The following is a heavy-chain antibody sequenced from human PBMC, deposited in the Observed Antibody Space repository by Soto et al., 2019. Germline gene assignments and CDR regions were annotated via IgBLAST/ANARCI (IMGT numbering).Heavy chain of an antibody. CDR2: IDGSGGTT. V-gene: IGHV3-23*01. CDR1: GFPFSSTD. Sequence: EFQVLQSGGGLVQPGGSLTLSCAASGFPFSSTDMTWVRQAPGKGLEWVSTIDGSGGTTYYADSVKGRFTISRDNPINAVFLQMNSLGADDTALYFCAKTSGWFNTWGQGALVTVPS. J-gene: IGHJ5*02. D-gene: IGHD3-10*01. CDR3: AKTSGWFNT.